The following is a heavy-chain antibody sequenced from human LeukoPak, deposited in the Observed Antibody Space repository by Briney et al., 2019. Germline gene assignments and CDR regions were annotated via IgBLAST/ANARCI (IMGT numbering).Heavy chain of an antibody. CDR2: IYYSGSA. V-gene: IGHV4-39*01. Sequence: SETLSLTCTVSGASISSSSYYWGWIRQPPGKGLEWIGNIYYSGSANYNPSLKSRVTISEDTSKNQFSLKLSSVTAADTAVYYCARRDRGDYHFDYWGQGTLVIVSS. D-gene: IGHD4-17*01. CDR1: GASISSSSYY. J-gene: IGHJ4*02. CDR3: ARRDRGDYHFDY.